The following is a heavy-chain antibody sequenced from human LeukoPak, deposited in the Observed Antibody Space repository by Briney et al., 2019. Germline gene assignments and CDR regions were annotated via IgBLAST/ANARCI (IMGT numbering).Heavy chain of an antibody. Sequence: AGSLRLSCAASGLTFSNYAMTWVRQAPGNGQEWVSGISAGSGSTYYADSVKGRFTISRDNSKNTLYLQMSSLRAEDTAIYYCAIHESSIPYWGQGTLVTVSS. D-gene: IGHD1-26*01. V-gene: IGHV3-23*01. CDR1: GLTFSNYA. J-gene: IGHJ4*02. CDR3: AIHESSIPY. CDR2: ISAGSGST.